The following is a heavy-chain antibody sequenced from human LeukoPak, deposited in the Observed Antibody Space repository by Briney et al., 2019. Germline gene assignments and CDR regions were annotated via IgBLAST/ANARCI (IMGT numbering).Heavy chain of an antibody. CDR2: IRYDGSNK. CDR3: AKDHGRAFWTEQNHFDY. Sequence: PGGSLRLSCAASGFTFSSYGMHWVRQAPGKGLEWVAFIRYDGSNKYYADSVKGRFTISRDNSKNTLYLQMNSLRAEDTAVFYCAKDHGRAFWTEQNHFDYWGQGTLVTVSS. CDR1: GFTFSSYG. J-gene: IGHJ4*02. V-gene: IGHV3-30*02. D-gene: IGHD3/OR15-3a*01.